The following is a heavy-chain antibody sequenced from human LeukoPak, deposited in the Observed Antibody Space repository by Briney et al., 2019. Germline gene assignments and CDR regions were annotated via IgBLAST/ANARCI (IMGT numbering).Heavy chain of an antibody. J-gene: IGHJ6*02. V-gene: IGHV3-21*01. CDR2: ISSSSSYI. CDR3: ARVLEEMATITPDFDYYYGMDV. CDR1: KFTFSNYW. D-gene: IGHD5-24*01. Sequence: PGGSLRLSCAASKFTFSNYWLTWVRQAPGKGLEWVSSISSSSSYIYYADSVKGRFTISRDNAKNSLYLQMNSLRAEDTAVYYCARVLEEMATITPDFDYYYGMDVWGQGTTVTVSS.